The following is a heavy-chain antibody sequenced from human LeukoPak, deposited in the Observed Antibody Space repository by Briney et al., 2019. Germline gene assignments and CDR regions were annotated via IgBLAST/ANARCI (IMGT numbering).Heavy chain of an antibody. V-gene: IGHV3-74*01. CDR2: INNDGGVT. D-gene: IGHD3-16*01. CDR1: GLTFSSHW. J-gene: IGHJ4*02. CDR3: ARGGQGAVDY. Sequence: GGSLRLSCAASGLTFSSHWMHWVRQAPGKGLVWVSFINNDGGVTSYADSVKGRFTISRGNAKNTLYLQMNSLRAEDTAMYYCARGGQGAVDYWGPGALVTVSS.